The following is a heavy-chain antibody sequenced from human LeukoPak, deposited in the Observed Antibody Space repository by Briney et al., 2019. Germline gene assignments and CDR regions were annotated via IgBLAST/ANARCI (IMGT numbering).Heavy chain of an antibody. D-gene: IGHD2-2*01. V-gene: IGHV1-69*06. CDR3: ARFLYQLLPYFDY. J-gene: IGHJ4*02. CDR1: GGTFSSYA. Sequence: ASVKVSCKASGGTFSSYAISWVRQAPGQGLEWMGGIIPIFGTANYAQKFQGRVTITADKSTSTAYMELSSLRSEDTAVYYCARFLYQLLPYFDYWGQGTLVTVSS. CDR2: IIPIFGTA.